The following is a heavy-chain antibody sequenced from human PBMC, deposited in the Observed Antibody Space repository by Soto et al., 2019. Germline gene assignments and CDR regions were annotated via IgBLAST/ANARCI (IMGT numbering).Heavy chain of an antibody. CDR3: ATGSSTIVFGVAHYYYYGMDV. J-gene: IGHJ6*02. Sequence: ASVKVSCKVSGYTLTELSIHWVRQAPGKGLEWMGGFDPEDGETIYAQKFQGRVTMTEDTSTDTAYMELSSLRSEDTAVYYCATGSSTIVFGVAHYYYYGMDVWGQGTTVTVSS. CDR2: FDPEDGET. D-gene: IGHD3-3*01. CDR1: GYTLTELS. V-gene: IGHV1-24*01.